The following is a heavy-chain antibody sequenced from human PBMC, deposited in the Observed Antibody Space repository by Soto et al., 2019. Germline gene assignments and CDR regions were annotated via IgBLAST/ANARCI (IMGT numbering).Heavy chain of an antibody. CDR1: GYTFTSYG. CDR2: ISAYNGNT. D-gene: IGHD1-1*01. Sequence: QVQLVQSGAEVKKPGASVKVSCKASGYTFTSYGISWVRQAPGQGLEWMGWISAYNGNTNYAQKLQGRVTMTTDTXTXIAYRELRSLRSDETAVYYCAVKLERRYYYYYGMDVWGQGTTVTVSS. V-gene: IGHV1-18*01. CDR3: AVKLERRYYYYYGMDV. J-gene: IGHJ6*02.